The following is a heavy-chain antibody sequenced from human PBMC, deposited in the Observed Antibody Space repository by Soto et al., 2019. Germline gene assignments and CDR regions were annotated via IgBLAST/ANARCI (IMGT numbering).Heavy chain of an antibody. Sequence: KPSETLSLTCAVYGGSFSGYYWSWIRQPPGKGLEWIGEINHSGSTNYNPSLKSRVTISVDTSKNQFSLKLSSVTAADTAVYYCARAPSYYYDSSGYYYPYYFDYWGQGTLVTVSS. CDR1: GGSFSGYY. CDR3: ARAPSYYYDSSGYYYPYYFDY. J-gene: IGHJ4*02. V-gene: IGHV4-34*01. CDR2: INHSGST. D-gene: IGHD3-22*01.